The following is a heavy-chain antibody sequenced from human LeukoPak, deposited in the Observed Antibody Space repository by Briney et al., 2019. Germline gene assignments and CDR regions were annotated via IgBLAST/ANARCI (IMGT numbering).Heavy chain of an antibody. V-gene: IGHV1-18*01. J-gene: IGHJ6*02. D-gene: IGHD3-10*01. CDR1: GGTFSSYA. CDR3: ARGAMYYYGSGSYYPYGMDV. Sequence: EASVKVSCKASGGTFSSYAISWVRQAPGQGLEWMGWISAYNGNTNYAQKLQGRVTMTTDTSTSTAYMELRSLRSDDTAVYYCARGAMYYYGSGSYYPYGMDVWGQGTTVTVSS. CDR2: ISAYNGNT.